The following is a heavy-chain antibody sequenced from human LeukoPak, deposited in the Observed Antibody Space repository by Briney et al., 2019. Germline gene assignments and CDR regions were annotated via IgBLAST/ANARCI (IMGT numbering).Heavy chain of an antibody. CDR2: IYNSGST. V-gene: IGHV4-38-2*02. D-gene: IGHD2-15*01. J-gene: IGHJ4*02. CDR3: ARDRFCSGRSCYHFDY. CDR1: GYSISSGYL. Sequence: SETLSLTCTVSGYSISSGYLWGWIRQTPGKGLEWIGSIYNSGSTYYNPSLKSRVTLSVDTSKNQFSLQLNSVTAADTAVYYCARDRFCSGRSCYHFDYWGQGTLVTVSS.